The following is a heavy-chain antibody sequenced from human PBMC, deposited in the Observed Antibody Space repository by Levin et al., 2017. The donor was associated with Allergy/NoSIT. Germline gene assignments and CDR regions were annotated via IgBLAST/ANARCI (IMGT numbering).Heavy chain of an antibody. CDR3: AKSAVDGYCTGGTCSSGLGL. V-gene: IGHV3-43D*03. D-gene: IGHD2-15*01. CDR2: INWEGDRS. J-gene: IGHJ3*01. Sequence: GESLKISCAASGFAFEDYAMHWVRQAPGKGLEWVSLINWEGDRSYYRDSVKGRFTISRDNNNGSLYLQMSSLRPEDTALYFCAKSAVDGYCTGGTCSSGLGLWGQGTLVTVSS. CDR1: GFAFEDYA.